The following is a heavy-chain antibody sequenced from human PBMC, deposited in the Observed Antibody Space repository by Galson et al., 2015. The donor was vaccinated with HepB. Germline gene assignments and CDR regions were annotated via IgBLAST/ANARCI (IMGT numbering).Heavy chain of an antibody. J-gene: IGHJ4*02. D-gene: IGHD2-21*02. V-gene: IGHV3-30*18. Sequence: SLSLSCAASGFIFRSFGMHWVRQAPGKGLEWVTSISYDGNNKYYTESVKGPFTISRDNSKNTLYLQMNSLRVEDTAVYYCAKDRVTYCGGDCPFDHWGQGTLVTVSS. CDR2: ISYDGNNK. CDR1: GFIFRSFG. CDR3: AKDRVTYCGGDCPFDH.